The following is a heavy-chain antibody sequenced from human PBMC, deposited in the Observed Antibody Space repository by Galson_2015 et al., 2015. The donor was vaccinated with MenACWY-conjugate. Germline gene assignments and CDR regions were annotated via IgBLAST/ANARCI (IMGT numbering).Heavy chain of an antibody. J-gene: IGHJ3*02. CDR3: ARDSSPKYGSYWYDGFDI. CDR2: IKRDGSVS. Sequence: SLRLSCAASGFDFSNSWMTWVRQAPGKGLEWVANIKRDGSVSHYVDSMTGRFIISRDNAKNSLYLQMNSLTADDTAVYYCARDSSPKYGSYWYDGFDIWGQGTMVIVSA. CDR1: GFDFSNSW. V-gene: IGHV3-7*03. D-gene: IGHD6-19*01.